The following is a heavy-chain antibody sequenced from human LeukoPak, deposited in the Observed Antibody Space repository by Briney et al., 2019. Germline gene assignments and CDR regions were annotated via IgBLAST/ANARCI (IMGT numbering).Heavy chain of an antibody. J-gene: IGHJ4*02. Sequence: GGPLRLSCAASGFTFSSYWMHWVRQAPGKGLVWVSRINSDGSSTSYADSVKGRFTISRDNAKNTLYLQMNSLRAEDTAVYYCAREYYDILTGYYPDYWGQGTLVTVSS. CDR3: AREYYDILTGYYPDY. D-gene: IGHD3-9*01. V-gene: IGHV3-74*01. CDR2: INSDGSST. CDR1: GFTFSSYW.